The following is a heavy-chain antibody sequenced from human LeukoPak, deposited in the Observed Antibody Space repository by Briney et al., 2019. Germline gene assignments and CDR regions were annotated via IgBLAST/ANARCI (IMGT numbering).Heavy chain of an antibody. D-gene: IGHD1-26*01. CDR1: GFTFSDYG. CDR3: AKDPVVGATDYFDY. CDR2: ISSTSSTI. Sequence: GGSLRLSCAASGFTFSDYGMNWVRQAPGKGLEWLSHISSTSSTIKYADSVKGRFTISRDNSKNTLYLQMNSLRAEDTAVYYCAKDPVVGATDYFDYWGQGTLVTVSS. V-gene: IGHV3-48*01. J-gene: IGHJ4*02.